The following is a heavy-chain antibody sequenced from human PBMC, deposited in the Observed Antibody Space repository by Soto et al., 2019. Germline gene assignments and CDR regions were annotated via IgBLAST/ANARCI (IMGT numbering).Heavy chain of an antibody. CDR2: ITASGDNT. CDR3: AKGEGADILTGYPLGY. CDR1: GFTFASYA. J-gene: IGHJ4*02. Sequence: GGSLRLSCAASGFTFASYAMAWVRQAPGKGLEWVSGITASGDNTYYTDSVKGRFTMSRDNSKNTVNLQMNSLRAEDTAVYYCAKGEGADILTGYPLGYWGQGTLVTVSS. D-gene: IGHD3-9*01. V-gene: IGHV3-23*01.